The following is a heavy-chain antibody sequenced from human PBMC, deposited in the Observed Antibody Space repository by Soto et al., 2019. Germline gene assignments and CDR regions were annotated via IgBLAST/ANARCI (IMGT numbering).Heavy chain of an antibody. D-gene: IGHD4-4*01. CDR1: GFTFRNYD. CDR3: ARTYRDFYGLDV. CDR2: ISAAGDP. V-gene: IGHV3-13*05. J-gene: IGHJ6*02. Sequence: EVQLVESGGGLVQPGGSLILSCEASGFTFRNYDMHWVRQGTGKGLEWVSGISAAGDPDYADSVEGRFTISRENAQNSFFLQMNSHRVGDTAVYYCARTYRDFYGLDVWGQGTKVIVSS.